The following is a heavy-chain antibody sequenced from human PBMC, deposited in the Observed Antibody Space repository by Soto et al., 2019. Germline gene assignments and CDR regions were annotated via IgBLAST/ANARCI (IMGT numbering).Heavy chain of an antibody. J-gene: IGHJ4*02. CDR2: ISGSGGST. CDR1: GFTCSSYA. CDR3: AKGSSRRSLDFSPDYGGNPWNY. V-gene: IGHV3-23*01. D-gene: IGHD4-17*01. Sequence: GSLRLSCAASGFTCSSYAMSWVRKTPGKGLEWVSAISGSGGSTYYADSVKGRFTISRDNSKNTLYLQMNSLRAEDTAVYYCAKGSSRRSLDFSPDYGGNPWNYWGQGTLVTVS.